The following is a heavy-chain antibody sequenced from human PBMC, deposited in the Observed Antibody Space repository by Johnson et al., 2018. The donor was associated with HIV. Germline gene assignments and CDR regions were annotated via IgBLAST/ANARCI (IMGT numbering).Heavy chain of an antibody. D-gene: IGHD3-22*01. Sequence: QVKLVESGGGLVQPGGSLRLSCAASGFTFSDYYMSWIRQAPGKGLEWVSYISSSGSTIYYADSVKGRFTISRDNAKNSLYLQMNSLRAEDTAVYYCARDLYYDSSGYSYAFDIWGQGTMVTVSS. V-gene: IGHV3-11*04. CDR3: ARDLYYDSSGYSYAFDI. CDR1: GFTFSDYY. CDR2: ISSSGSTI. J-gene: IGHJ3*02.